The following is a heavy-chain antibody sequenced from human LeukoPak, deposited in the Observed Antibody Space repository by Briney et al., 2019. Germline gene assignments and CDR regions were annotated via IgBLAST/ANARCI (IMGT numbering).Heavy chain of an antibody. V-gene: IGHV4-34*01. Sequence: PSETLSLTCAVYGGSFSGYYWSWIRQPPGKGLEWIGEINHSGSTNYNPSLKSRVTISVDTSKNQFSLKLSSVTAADTAVYYCARTPVVPAAIGYYYYGMDVWGQGTTVTVSS. D-gene: IGHD2-2*01. CDR2: INHSGST. J-gene: IGHJ6*02. CDR1: GGSFSGYY. CDR3: ARTPVVPAAIGYYYYGMDV.